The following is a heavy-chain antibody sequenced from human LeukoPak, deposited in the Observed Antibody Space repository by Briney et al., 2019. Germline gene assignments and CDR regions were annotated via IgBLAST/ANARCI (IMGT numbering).Heavy chain of an antibody. CDR3: ATGSGWEPRRGVDY. Sequence: ASVKVSCKVSGYTPTELSMHWVRQAPGKGLEWMGGFDPEDGETIYAQKFQGRVTMTEDTSTDTAYMELSSLRSEDTAVYYCATGSGWEPRRGVDYWGQGTLVTVSS. D-gene: IGHD1-26*01. CDR2: FDPEDGET. V-gene: IGHV1-24*01. J-gene: IGHJ4*02. CDR1: GYTPTELS.